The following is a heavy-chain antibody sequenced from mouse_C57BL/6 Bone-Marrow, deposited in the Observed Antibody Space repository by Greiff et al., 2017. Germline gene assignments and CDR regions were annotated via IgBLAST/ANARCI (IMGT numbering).Heavy chain of an antibody. J-gene: IGHJ2*01. Sequence: EVQVVESGPELVKPGDSVKISCKASGYSFTGYFMNWVMQSHGKSLEWIGRINPYNGDTFYNQKFKGKATLTVDKSSSTAHMELRSLTSEDSAVYYCARRGWLPFFDYWGQGTTLTVSS. CDR2: INPYNGDT. D-gene: IGHD2-3*01. CDR1: GYSFTGYF. CDR3: ARRGWLPFFDY. V-gene: IGHV1-20*01.